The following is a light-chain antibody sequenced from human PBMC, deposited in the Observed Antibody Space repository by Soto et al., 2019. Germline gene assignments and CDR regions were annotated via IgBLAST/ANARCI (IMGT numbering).Light chain of an antibody. CDR3: LKYNSAPRS. Sequence: DIQMTQSPSSLSASVGDRVTITCRASQGISTYLAWYQQKPGKVPKLPIYAASPLQSGGPSRFSGSGSGTDFTLTISGLQPEDVATYYCLKYNSAPRSFGRGTKVDIK. CDR2: AAS. J-gene: IGKJ3*01. CDR1: QGISTY. V-gene: IGKV1-27*01.